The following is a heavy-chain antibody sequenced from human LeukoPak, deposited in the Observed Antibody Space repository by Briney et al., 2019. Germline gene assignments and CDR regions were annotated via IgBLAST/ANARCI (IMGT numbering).Heavy chain of an antibody. CDR1: GFIFSSYS. CDR3: ARDYSNYEPFDY. Sequence: GGSLRLSCAASGFIFSSYSMNWVRQAPGKGLEWVSSISSSSSYIYYADSVRGRFTISRDNAKNSLYLQMNSLRAEDTAVYYCARDYSNYEPFDYWGQGTLVTVSS. D-gene: IGHD4-11*01. J-gene: IGHJ4*02. CDR2: ISSSSSYI. V-gene: IGHV3-21*01.